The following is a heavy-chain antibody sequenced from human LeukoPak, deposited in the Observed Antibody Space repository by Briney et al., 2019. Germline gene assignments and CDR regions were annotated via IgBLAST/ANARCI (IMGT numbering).Heavy chain of an antibody. Sequence: PSETLSLTCTVSGGSISSSSYYWGWIRQPPGKGLEWIGSIYYSGSTYYNPSLKSRVTISVDTSKNQFSLKLSSVTAADTAVYYCARPTGSSAHRGQGTLVTVSS. D-gene: IGHD3-10*01. CDR1: GGSISSSSYY. CDR2: IYYSGST. J-gene: IGHJ4*02. V-gene: IGHV4-39*01. CDR3: ARPTGSSAH.